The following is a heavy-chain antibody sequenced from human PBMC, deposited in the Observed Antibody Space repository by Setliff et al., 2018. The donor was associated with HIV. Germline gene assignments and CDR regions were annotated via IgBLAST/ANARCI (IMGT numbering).Heavy chain of an antibody. CDR1: GVSINSGDYF. V-gene: IGHV4-31*03. D-gene: IGHD4-4*01. CDR2: ISYRGTT. J-gene: IGHJ4*02. CDR3: ARLQKLDDIYYLDD. Sequence: LSLTCTVSGVSINSGDYFWSWIRQHPGKGLEWIGYISYRGTTYYNPSFKSRVTMSMDTSKNQVSLKLTSVTAADTAVHFCARLQKLDDIYYLDDWGRGTLVTVSS.